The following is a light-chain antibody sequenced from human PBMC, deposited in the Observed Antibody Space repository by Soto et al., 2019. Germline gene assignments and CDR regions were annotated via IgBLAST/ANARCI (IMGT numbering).Light chain of an antibody. Sequence: DIQMTQSPSSLSASVGDRVTITCRASQGISNYLAWYQQKPGKVPKLLIYAASTLQSGLPSRFSGSGSGTHFTLTISILQPEDVATYYCQNYNSAPLTFGPGTNVDIK. CDR2: AAS. V-gene: IGKV1-27*01. CDR3: QNYNSAPLT. J-gene: IGKJ3*01. CDR1: QGISNY.